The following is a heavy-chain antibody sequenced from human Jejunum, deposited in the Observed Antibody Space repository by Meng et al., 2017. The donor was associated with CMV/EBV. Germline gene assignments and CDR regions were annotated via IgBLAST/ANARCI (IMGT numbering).Heavy chain of an antibody. Sequence: SSYSMNWASQSPGKGLEWVSSSSSSSSHIYYAESVKGRFTISRDNAKNTLYLQMNRLRAEDTAVYYGARDHKVVPEWELTTSGVGYWGQGTLVTVSS. J-gene: IGHJ4*02. V-gene: IGHV3-21*01. CDR1: SSYS. CDR3: ARDHKVVPEWELTTSGVGY. D-gene: IGHD1-26*01. CDR2: SSSSSSHI.